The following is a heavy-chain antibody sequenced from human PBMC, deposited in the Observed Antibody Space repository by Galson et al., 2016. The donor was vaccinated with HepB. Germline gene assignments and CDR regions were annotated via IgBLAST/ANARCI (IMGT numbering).Heavy chain of an antibody. Sequence: SLRLSCAASGFTFSDYYMNWIRQAPGKGLEWISYISSRSSTIYYADSVKGRFTISRDNAKNSLFLQMNSLRVEDTAVYYCTRDGALPGGWVWIDPWGQGTLVIVSS. V-gene: IGHV3-11*04. D-gene: IGHD6-19*01. J-gene: IGHJ5*02. CDR3: TRDGALPGGWVWIDP. CDR1: GFTFSDYY. CDR2: ISSRSSTI.